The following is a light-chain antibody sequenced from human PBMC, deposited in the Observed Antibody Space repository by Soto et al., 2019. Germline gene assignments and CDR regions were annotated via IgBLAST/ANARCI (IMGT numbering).Light chain of an antibody. J-gene: IGLJ3*02. CDR3: QSYDSSLSGSGV. CDR2: GST. CDR1: NSNIGAGYD. V-gene: IGLV1-40*01. Sequence: QLVLTQPPSVSGAPGQWLTISCTGSNSNIGAGYDVHWYQQHPGTAPKLLIYGSTNRPSGVPDRFSGSTSGTSASLAITGLQAEDEADYYCQSYDSSLSGSGVFGGGTKVTVL.